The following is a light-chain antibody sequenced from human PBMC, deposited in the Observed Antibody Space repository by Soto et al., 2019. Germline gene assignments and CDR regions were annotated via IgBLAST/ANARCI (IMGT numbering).Light chain of an antibody. CDR3: QHSYYSPS. CDR2: AAS. V-gene: IGKV1-39*01. Sequence: DVQMTQSPSSLSASVGDRVTITCRASQKITTYLNWYQQKPGQAPKLLIYAASTLQGGVPSRFSGSGSGTDFTLTISSLQPEDFANYYCQHSYYSPSFGGGTKVEIK. CDR1: QKITTY. J-gene: IGKJ4*01.